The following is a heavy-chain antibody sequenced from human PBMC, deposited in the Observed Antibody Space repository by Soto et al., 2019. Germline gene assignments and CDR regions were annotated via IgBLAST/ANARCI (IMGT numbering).Heavy chain of an antibody. Sequence: QVQLVQSGAEVKKPGSSVKVSCKASGGTFSSYAISWVRQAPGQGLEWMGGIIPIFGTANYAQKFQGRVTITADESTSTAYMELSSLRSEDTAVYYCARNNFPFYGSGSYRRFDYWGQGTLVTVSS. CDR1: GGTFSSYA. V-gene: IGHV1-69*01. J-gene: IGHJ4*02. D-gene: IGHD3-10*01. CDR3: ARNNFPFYGSGSYRRFDY. CDR2: IIPIFGTA.